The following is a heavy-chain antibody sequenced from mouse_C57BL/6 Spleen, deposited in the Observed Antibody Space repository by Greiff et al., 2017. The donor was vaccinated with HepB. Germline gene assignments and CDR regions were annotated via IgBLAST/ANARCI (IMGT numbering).Heavy chain of an antibody. CDR2: INPNNGGT. V-gene: IGHV1-26*01. CDR1: GYTFTDYY. D-gene: IGHD1-1*01. CDR3: ARLPYYYGSALFDY. J-gene: IGHJ2*01. Sequence: VQLQQSGPELVKPGASVKISCKASGYTFTDYYMNWVKQSHGKSLEWIGDINPNNGGTSYNQKFKGKATLTVDKSSSTAYMELRSLTSEDSAVYYCARLPYYYGSALFDYWGQGTTLTVSS.